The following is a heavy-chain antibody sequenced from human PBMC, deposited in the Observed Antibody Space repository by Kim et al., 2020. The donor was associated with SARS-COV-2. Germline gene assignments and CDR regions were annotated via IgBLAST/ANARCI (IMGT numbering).Heavy chain of an antibody. CDR3: ARGQVGATTAAGY. V-gene: IGHV1-69*04. CDR1: GGTFSSYA. CDR2: IIPILGIA. Sequence: SVKVSCKASGGTFSSYAISWVRQAPGQGLEWMGRIIPILGIANYAQKFQGRVTITADKSTSTAYMELSSLRSEDTAVYYCARGQVGATTAAGYWGQGTLVTVSS. D-gene: IGHD1-26*01. J-gene: IGHJ4*02.